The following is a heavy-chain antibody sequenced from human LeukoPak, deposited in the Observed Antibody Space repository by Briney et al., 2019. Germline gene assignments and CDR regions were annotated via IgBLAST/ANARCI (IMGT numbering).Heavy chain of an antibody. CDR2: MNPNSGNT. D-gene: IGHD2-2*01. V-gene: IGHV1-8*01. CDR1: GYTFTSYV. J-gene: IGHJ3*02. Sequence: GASVKVSCKPSGYTFTSYVINWVRQATGQGLEWMGWMNPNSGNTDYAQKFQGRVTMTRKTSISTAYMELSSLSSEDTAVYYCARGEAAMDAFEIWGQGTMVTVSP. CDR3: ARGEAAMDAFEI.